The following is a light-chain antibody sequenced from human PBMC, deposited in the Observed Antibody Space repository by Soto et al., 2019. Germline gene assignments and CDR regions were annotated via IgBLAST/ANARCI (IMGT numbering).Light chain of an antibody. CDR2: DAS. CDR3: QQRSNWPPIT. Sequence: EIFLTQSPGTLSLSLWEIATLSWRASQSVSSSYLAWYQQKPGQAPRLLIYDASNRATGIPARFSGSGSGTDFTLTISSLEPEDFAVYYCQQRSNWPPITFGQGTRLEI. CDR1: QSVSSSY. V-gene: IGKV3-11*01. J-gene: IGKJ5*01.